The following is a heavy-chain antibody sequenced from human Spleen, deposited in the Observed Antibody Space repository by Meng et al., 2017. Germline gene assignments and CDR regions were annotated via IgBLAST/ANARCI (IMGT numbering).Heavy chain of an antibody. D-gene: IGHD3-3*01. CDR2: IAYSGSS. CDR1: GGSVSSSGYS. Sequence: QVQLQESGPGLVKPSQTLSLTVTVSGGSVSSSGYSWSWIRQPPGKGLEWIGSIAYSGSSFYNPSLKSRLTMSVDTSKNQFSLKLTSVTAADTAVYYCATETRIAIFGVVAFDSWGQGTLVTVSS. CDR3: ATETRIAIFGVVAFDS. J-gene: IGHJ5*01. V-gene: IGHV4-30-4*01.